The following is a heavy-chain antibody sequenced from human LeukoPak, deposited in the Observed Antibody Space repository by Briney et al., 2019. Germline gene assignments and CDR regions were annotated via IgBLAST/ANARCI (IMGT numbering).Heavy chain of an antibody. D-gene: IGHD4-17*01. Sequence: SETLSLTCTVSGGSISSYYWSWIRQPPVKGLEWIGYIYYSGSTDYNPSLKSRVTISVDTSKNQFSLKLSSVTAADTAVYYCARAPTVTTAPDAFDIWGQGTMVTVSS. V-gene: IGHV4-59*08. J-gene: IGHJ3*02. CDR3: ARAPTVTTAPDAFDI. CDR2: IYYSGST. CDR1: GGSISSYY.